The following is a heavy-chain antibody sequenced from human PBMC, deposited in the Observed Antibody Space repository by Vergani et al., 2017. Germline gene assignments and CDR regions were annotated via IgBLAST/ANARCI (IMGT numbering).Heavy chain of an antibody. CDR3: ARGGQWLDFDY. Sequence: QVQLVQSGAEVKKPGSSVKVSCKASGGTFSSYAISWVRQAPGQGLEWMGRIIPILGIANYAQKFQGRVTITRDTSASTAYMELSSLRSEDTAVYYCARGGQWLDFDYWGQGTLVTVSS. D-gene: IGHD6-19*01. V-gene: IGHV1-69*04. CDR1: GGTFSSYA. J-gene: IGHJ4*02. CDR2: IIPILGIA.